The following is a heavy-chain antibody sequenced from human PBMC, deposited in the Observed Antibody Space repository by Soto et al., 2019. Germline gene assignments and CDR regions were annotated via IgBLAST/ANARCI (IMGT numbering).Heavy chain of an antibody. J-gene: IGHJ4*02. Sequence: QVQLQESGPGLVKPSGTLSLTCAVSSGSITSSNWWSWVRLPPGKGLEWIGEISHGGSTNYNPSLKSRFNISVNKSKNPFSLKLTSVTVADTAVYYCASHLTMPATRGFDNWGQGALVTVSS. V-gene: IGHV4-4*02. CDR3: ASHLTMPATRGFDN. CDR1: SGSITSSNW. D-gene: IGHD2-15*01. CDR2: ISHGGST.